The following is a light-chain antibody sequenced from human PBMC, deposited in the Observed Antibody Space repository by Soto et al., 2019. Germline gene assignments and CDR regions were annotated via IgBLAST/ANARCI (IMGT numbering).Light chain of an antibody. CDR2: SNN. J-gene: IGLJ2*01. CDR1: SSNIGSNT. CDR3: AAWDDSLSGPVV. V-gene: IGLV1-44*01. Sequence: QSVLTQPPSASGTPGQRVTISCSGSSSNIGSNTVNWYQQLPGTAPKLLIYSNNQRPSGVPDRFSGSKSGTSASRAISGLQSEDEADYYCAAWDDSLSGPVVFGGGTKLTVL.